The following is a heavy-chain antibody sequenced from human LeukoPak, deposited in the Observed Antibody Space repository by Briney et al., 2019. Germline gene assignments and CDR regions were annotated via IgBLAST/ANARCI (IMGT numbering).Heavy chain of an antibody. CDR1: GGSISSHY. Sequence: PSETLSLTCTVSGGSISSHYWSWIRQPPGKGLEWIGYIYYSGSTNYNPSLKSRVTISVDTSKNQFSLKLSSVTAADTAVYYCARRSIYGSSWFDPWGQGTLVTVSS. D-gene: IGHD6-6*01. CDR3: ARRSIYGSSWFDP. CDR2: IYYSGST. J-gene: IGHJ5*02. V-gene: IGHV4-59*08.